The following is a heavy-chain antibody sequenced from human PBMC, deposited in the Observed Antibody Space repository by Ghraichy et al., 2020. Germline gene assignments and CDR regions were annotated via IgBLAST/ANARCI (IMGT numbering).Heavy chain of an antibody. Sequence: GGSLRLSCAASGFTFSTQWMQWVRQAPGKGLEWVANINQDGSQKYYLDSVKGRFTISRENTKSSLFLQMNSLRAEDTAVYYCARSNGVRYTGYEDYWGQGTLVTVSA. D-gene: IGHD5-12*01. CDR3: ARSNGVRYTGYEDY. V-gene: IGHV3-7*04. CDR1: GFTFSTQW. CDR2: INQDGSQK. J-gene: IGHJ4*02.